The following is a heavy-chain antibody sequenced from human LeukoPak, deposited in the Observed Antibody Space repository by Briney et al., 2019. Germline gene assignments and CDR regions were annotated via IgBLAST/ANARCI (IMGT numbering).Heavy chain of an antibody. D-gene: IGHD2-21*01. Sequence: PGGALRLSCAGSGCSISAYWMTWGGQAPGKGLEWVANINQDGSEKYSVDSVKGRFTISRDNAKNSLYLQIDSLRAEDTAVYYCARDLVVVGSYFYYAMDVWGQGTTVTVSS. J-gene: IGHJ6*02. CDR3: ARDLVVVGSYFYYAMDV. CDR1: GCSISAYW. V-gene: IGHV3-7*01. CDR2: INQDGSEK.